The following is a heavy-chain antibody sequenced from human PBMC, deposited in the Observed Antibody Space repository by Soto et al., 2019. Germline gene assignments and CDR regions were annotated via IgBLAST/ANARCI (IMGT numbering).Heavy chain of an antibody. CDR2: ISYDGSNK. V-gene: IGHV3-30*03. CDR1: GFTFSSYG. D-gene: IGHD6-13*01. J-gene: IGHJ5*02. Sequence: GGSLRLSCAASGFTFSSYGMHWVRQAPGKGLEWVAVISYDGSNKNYADSVKGRFTISRDNAKNSLYLQMNSLRAEDTAVYYCARDWRSSWYRGENWFGPWGQGTLVTVSS. CDR3: ARDWRSSWYRGENWFGP.